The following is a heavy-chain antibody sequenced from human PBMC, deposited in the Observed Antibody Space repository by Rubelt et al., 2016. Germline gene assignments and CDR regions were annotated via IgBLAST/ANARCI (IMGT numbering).Heavy chain of an antibody. J-gene: IGHJ4*02. D-gene: IGHD6-19*01. V-gene: IGHV4-30-2*04. Sequence: YNPSLKSRVTISVDTSKNQFSLKLSSVTAADTAVYYCARVQQWLAPDYWGQGTLVTVSS. CDR3: ARVQQWLAPDY.